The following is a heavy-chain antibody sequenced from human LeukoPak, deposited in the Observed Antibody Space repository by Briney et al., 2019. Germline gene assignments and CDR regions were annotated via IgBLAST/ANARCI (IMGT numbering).Heavy chain of an antibody. V-gene: IGHV5-51*01. J-gene: IGHJ3*01. D-gene: IGHD3-9*01. Sequence: GESLKISCKGSGYRFTSYWIGWVRQMPGKGLECMGIIYPGDSDTRYSPPFQGQVTISADKSISTAYLQWSSLKASDTAMYYCARHPHGGILTGNPTGAFDVWGQGTMVTVSS. CDR3: ARHPHGGILTGNPTGAFDV. CDR1: GYRFTSYW. CDR2: IYPGDSDT.